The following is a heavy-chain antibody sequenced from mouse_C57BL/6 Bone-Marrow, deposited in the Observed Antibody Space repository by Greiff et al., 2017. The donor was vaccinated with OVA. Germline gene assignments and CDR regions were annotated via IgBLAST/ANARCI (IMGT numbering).Heavy chain of an antibody. CDR1: GYTFTDHT. Sequence: VQLQQSDAELVKPGASVKISCKVSGYTFTDHTIHWMKQRPEQGLEWIGYIYPRAGSTKYNEKFKGKATLTADKSSSTAYMQLNSLTSEDSAVYFCARGGIYYDYDRDYWGQGTTLTVSS. D-gene: IGHD2-4*01. V-gene: IGHV1-78*01. CDR3: ARGGIYYDYDRDY. J-gene: IGHJ2*01. CDR2: IYPRAGST.